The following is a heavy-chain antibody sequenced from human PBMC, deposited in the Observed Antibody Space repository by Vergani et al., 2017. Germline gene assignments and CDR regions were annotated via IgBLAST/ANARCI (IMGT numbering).Heavy chain of an antibody. CDR2: IRYDGSNK. Sequence: QVQLVESGGGVVQPGGSLRLSCAASGFTFSSYGMHWVRQAPGKGLEWVAFIRYDGSNKYYADSVKGRFTISRDNSKNTLYLQMNSLRAEDTAVYYCAKVSGSRTHYYYYYGMDVWGQGTTVTVSS. CDR3: AKVSGSRTHYYYYYGMDV. D-gene: IGHD2-2*01. V-gene: IGHV3-30*02. J-gene: IGHJ6*02. CDR1: GFTFSSYG.